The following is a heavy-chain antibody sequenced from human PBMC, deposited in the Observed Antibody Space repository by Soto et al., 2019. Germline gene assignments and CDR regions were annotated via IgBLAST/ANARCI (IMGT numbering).Heavy chain of an antibody. V-gene: IGHV4-59*01. J-gene: IGHJ6*02. CDR2: IYYSGST. CDR3: ARDQGEWDSGWGGMDG. CDR1: GGSISSYY. D-gene: IGHD6-19*01. Sequence: PSETLSLTCTVSGGSISSYYWSWIRQPPGKGLEWIGYIYYSGSTNYNPSLKSRVTISVDTSKNQFSLKLSSVTAADTAVYYCARDQGEWDSGWGGMDGWGQGTTVTVSS.